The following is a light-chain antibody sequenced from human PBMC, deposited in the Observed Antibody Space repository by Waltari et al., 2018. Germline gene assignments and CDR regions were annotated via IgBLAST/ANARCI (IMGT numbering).Light chain of an antibody. CDR2: EGT. Sequence: QSALTQPASVSGSPGTSIHISCTGSPSDVGGSNLVSWYRQFPNKAPQLIIYEGTRRPSGVSSRFSASKSGNTASLTISGLQAEDEALYFCSSYARSDNSVLFGGGTQLSVL. V-gene: IGLV2-23*01. CDR1: PSDVGGSNL. J-gene: IGLJ2*01. CDR3: SSYARSDNSVL.